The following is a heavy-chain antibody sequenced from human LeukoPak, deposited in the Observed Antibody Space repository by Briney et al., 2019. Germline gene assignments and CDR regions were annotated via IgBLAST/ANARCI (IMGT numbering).Heavy chain of an antibody. CDR2: IYSGGST. V-gene: IGHV3-66*01. CDR1: GFTVSSNY. J-gene: IGHJ4*02. CDR3: ARDVPTMIVSAGY. D-gene: IGHD3-22*01. Sequence: GGSLRLSCAASGFTVSSNYMSWVRQAPGKGLEWVSVIYSGGSTYYADSVKGRFTISRDNSKNTLYLQMNSLRAEDTAVYYCARDVPTMIVSAGYWGQGTLVTVSS.